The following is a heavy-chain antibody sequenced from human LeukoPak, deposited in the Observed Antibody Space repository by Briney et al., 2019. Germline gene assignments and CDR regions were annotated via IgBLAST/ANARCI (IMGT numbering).Heavy chain of an antibody. J-gene: IGHJ4*02. CDR3: ARVRFDSSGYRDPIDY. Sequence: PSETLSLTCSVSGGSISSTNYYWGWIRQPPGKGLEWLGTIYHTGSTYYNPSLKSRVTISVDTSKNQFSLKLSSVTAADTAVYYCARVRFDSSGYRDPIDYWGQGTLVTVSS. CDR1: GGSISSTNYY. CDR2: IYHTGST. V-gene: IGHV4-39*07. D-gene: IGHD3-22*01.